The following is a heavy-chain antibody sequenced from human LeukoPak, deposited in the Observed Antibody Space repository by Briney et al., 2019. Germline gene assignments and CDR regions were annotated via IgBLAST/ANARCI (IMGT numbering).Heavy chain of an antibody. V-gene: IGHV3-23*01. Sequence: GGSLRLSCVASGFTFSSYAMTWVRQAPGKGLEWVSSISGSGGSTYDADSEKGRFTISRDNSKNTLYLQMNSLRVDDTAVYYCAKGRSRAVVGKGFDYWGQVTLVTVSS. J-gene: IGHJ4*02. CDR2: ISGSGGST. CDR3: AKGRSRAVVGKGFDY. D-gene: IGHD6-19*01. CDR1: GFTFSSYA.